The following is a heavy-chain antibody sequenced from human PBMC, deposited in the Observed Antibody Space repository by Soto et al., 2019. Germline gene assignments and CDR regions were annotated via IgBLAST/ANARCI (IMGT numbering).Heavy chain of an antibody. J-gene: IGHJ4*02. CDR3: AKALGELSLQPLDY. V-gene: IGHV3-30*18. Sequence: QVQLVESGGGVVQPGRSLRLSCAASGFTFSSYGMHWVRQAPGKGLEWVAVISYDGSNKYYADSVKGRFTISRDNSKNTLYLQMNSLRAEDTAVYYCAKALGELSLQPLDYWGQGTLVTVSS. CDR1: GFTFSSYG. CDR2: ISYDGSNK. D-gene: IGHD3-16*02.